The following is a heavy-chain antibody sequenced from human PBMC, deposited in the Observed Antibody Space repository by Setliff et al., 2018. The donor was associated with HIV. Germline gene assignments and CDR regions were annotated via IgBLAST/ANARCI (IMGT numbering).Heavy chain of an antibody. D-gene: IGHD3-9*01. CDR2: IDANTGIP. CDR1: AFTFNIYA. V-gene: IGHV7-4-1*02. CDR3: ARDFLGDPDWSLDY. J-gene: IGHJ4*02. Sequence: ASVKVSCKASAFTFNIYAIHWVRQAPGQGLEWKGYIDANTGIPTYAQALSGRFVFSLDTSVTTAYLQISSLTAEETAVYYCARDFLGDPDWSLDYWGQGTLVTVSS.